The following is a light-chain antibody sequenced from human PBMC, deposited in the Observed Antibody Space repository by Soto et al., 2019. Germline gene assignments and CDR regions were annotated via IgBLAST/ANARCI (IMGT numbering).Light chain of an antibody. J-gene: IGLJ1*01. CDR1: SRDVGGYKY. V-gene: IGLV2-14*01. CDR3: NSYTSRGTRV. Sequence: QSALTQPASVSGSPGQSTTISCTGTSRDVGGYKYVSWFQQYPGKAPRLIIYEVSIRPSGVSNRFSGSKSGNTASLTISGLQAEDEAYYYCNSYTSRGTRVFGTGTKVTVL. CDR2: EVS.